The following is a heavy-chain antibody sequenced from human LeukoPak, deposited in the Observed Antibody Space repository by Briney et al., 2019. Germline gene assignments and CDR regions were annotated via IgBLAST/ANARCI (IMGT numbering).Heavy chain of an antibody. D-gene: IGHD3-10*01. CDR3: ARGITMVRGVIRWGYYFDY. V-gene: IGHV4-28*03. J-gene: IGHJ4*02. Sequence: SDTLSLTCAVSGYSISSSNWWGWIRQPPGKGLEWIGYIYYSGSTYYNPSLKSRVTMSVDKSKNQFSLKLSSVTAADTAVYYCARGITMVRGVIRWGYYFDYWGQGTLVTVSS. CDR2: IYYSGST. CDR1: GYSISSSNW.